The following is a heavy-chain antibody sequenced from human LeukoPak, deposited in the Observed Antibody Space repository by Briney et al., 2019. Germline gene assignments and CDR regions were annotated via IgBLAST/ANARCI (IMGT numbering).Heavy chain of an antibody. CDR3: AIWPYYYDGFDY. CDR2: ISGRGASK. Sequence: GGSLRLSCAVSGLTFNNYAMSWVRQAPGKGLEWVSGISGRGASKYYADSMKGRFTISRDNAKNLLYLQMNSLRAEDTAVYHCAIWPYYYDGFDYWGQGTLVTVSS. J-gene: IGHJ4*02. D-gene: IGHD3-22*01. V-gene: IGHV3-23*01. CDR1: GLTFNNYA.